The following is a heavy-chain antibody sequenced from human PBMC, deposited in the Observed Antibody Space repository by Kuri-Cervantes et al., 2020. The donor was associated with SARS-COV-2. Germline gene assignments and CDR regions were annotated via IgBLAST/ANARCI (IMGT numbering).Heavy chain of an antibody. D-gene: IGHD4/OR15-4a*01. CDR2: IYYSGST. CDR1: GGSISSHY. CDR3: ARDPNANHNNWFDP. V-gene: IGHV4-59*11. Sequence: GSLRLSCTVSGGSISSHYWSWIRQPPGKGLEWIGYIYYSGSTNYNPSPKSRVTISVDTSKNQFSLKLSSVTAADTAVYYCARDPNANHNNWFDPWGQGTLVTVSS. J-gene: IGHJ5*02.